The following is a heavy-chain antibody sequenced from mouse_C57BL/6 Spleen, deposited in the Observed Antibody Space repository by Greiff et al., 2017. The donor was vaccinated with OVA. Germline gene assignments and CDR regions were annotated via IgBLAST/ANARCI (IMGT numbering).Heavy chain of an antibody. J-gene: IGHJ1*03. CDR3: ARPDGAGTDWYFDV. CDR1: GYTFTSYW. Sequence: QVQLQQPGAELVKPGASVKMSCKASGYTFTSYWITWVKQRPGQGLEWIGDIYPGSGSTNYNEKFKSKATLPVDTSSSTAYMQLSSLTSDDSAVDYCARPDGAGTDWYFDVWGTGTTVTVSS. V-gene: IGHV1-55*01. D-gene: IGHD4-1*01. CDR2: IYPGSGST.